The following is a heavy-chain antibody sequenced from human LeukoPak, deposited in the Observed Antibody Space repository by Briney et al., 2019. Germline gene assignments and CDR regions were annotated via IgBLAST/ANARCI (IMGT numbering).Heavy chain of an antibody. Sequence: PSETLSLTCNVSGGSISSYYWSWIRQPPGKGLEWIGYIYYSGTTNYNPSLESRVTISVDTSKNQFSLKLSSVTAADTAVYYCARLYDSSGYYADYWGQGTLVTVSS. CDR3: ARLYDSSGYYADY. D-gene: IGHD3-22*01. CDR2: IYYSGTT. J-gene: IGHJ4*02. CDR1: GGSISSYY. V-gene: IGHV4-59*08.